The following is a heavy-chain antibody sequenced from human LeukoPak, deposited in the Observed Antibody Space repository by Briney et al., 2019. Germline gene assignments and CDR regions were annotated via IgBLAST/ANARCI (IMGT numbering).Heavy chain of an antibody. V-gene: IGHV3-53*01. CDR3: ARDRFFDY. J-gene: IGHJ4*02. Sequence: GGSLRLSCVASGLNFGESAMHWVRQAPGKGLEWVSFIYGGDSAYYADSVKGRFTISTDSSKNTLFLQMNGLRAEDTAVYYCARDRFFDYWGQGTLVTVSS. CDR2: IYGGDSA. CDR1: GLNFGESA.